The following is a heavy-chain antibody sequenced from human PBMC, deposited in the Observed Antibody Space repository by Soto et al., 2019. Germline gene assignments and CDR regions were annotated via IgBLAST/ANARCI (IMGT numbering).Heavy chain of an antibody. Sequence: QVQLVESGGGVVQPGRSLRLSCAASGFTFSNYGMHWVRQAPGKGLEWVAVISYHGSDKCYADSVKGRFTISRDNSKNTLYLQMDSLRPEGTAAYYCAKAHLTTTVTTFGYWGQGTLVTVSS. CDR1: GFTFSNYG. CDR3: AKAHLTTTVTTFGY. J-gene: IGHJ4*02. D-gene: IGHD4-17*01. CDR2: ISYHGSDK. V-gene: IGHV3-30*18.